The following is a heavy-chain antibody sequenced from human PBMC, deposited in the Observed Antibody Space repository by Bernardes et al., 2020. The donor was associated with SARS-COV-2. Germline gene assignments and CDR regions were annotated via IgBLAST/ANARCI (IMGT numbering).Heavy chain of an antibody. CDR2: IRGAGIST. D-gene: IGHD3-3*01. CDR3: ARDGFSAMGDY. J-gene: IGHJ4*02. CDR1: GFTFSNYP. V-gene: IGHV3-23*01. Sequence: GGSLRLSCAAPGFTFSNYPMSWVRQASGKGLEWVSGIRGAGISTYYADSVKGRFTISRDNSNNTVFLQMHRLSAEDTAVYYCARDGFSAMGDYWGRGTLVTVSS.